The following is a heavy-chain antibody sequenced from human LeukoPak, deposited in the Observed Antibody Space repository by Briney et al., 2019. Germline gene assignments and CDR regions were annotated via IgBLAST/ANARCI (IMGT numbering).Heavy chain of an antibody. D-gene: IGHD7-27*01. CDR3: ARDNWGRPLDY. CDR2: IYSGGST. J-gene: IGHJ4*02. V-gene: IGHV3-66*01. CDR1: GFTVSSNC. Sequence: PGGSLRLSCAASGFTVSSNCMSWVRQAPGKGLEWVSVIYSGGSTYYADSVKGRFNISRDNSKNTLYLQMDSLRAEDTAVYYCARDNWGRPLDYWGQGTLVTVSS.